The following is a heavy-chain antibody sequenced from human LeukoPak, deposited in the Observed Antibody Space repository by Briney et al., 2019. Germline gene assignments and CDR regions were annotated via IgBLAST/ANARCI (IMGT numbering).Heavy chain of an antibody. CDR3: ATQLLSIQYFQH. CDR1: GYTLTEVS. V-gene: IGHV1-24*01. CDR2: FDPEDGET. J-gene: IGHJ1*01. Sequence: ASVKVSCKVSGYTLTEVSMHWVRQAPGKGLEWMGGFDPEDGETIYAQKFQGRVTMTEDTSTDTAYMELSSLRSEDTAVYYCATQLLSIQYFQHWGQGTLVTVSS. D-gene: IGHD2-2*01.